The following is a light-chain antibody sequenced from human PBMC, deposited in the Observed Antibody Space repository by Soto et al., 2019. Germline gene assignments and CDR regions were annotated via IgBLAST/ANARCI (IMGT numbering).Light chain of an antibody. V-gene: IGKV3-20*01. J-gene: IGKJ5*01. Sequence: EIVLTQSPGTLSLSPGARATLSCRASQSVRSSFFAWYQQKPGQAPRLLIYNASTRATGIPARFSGSGSGTDFTLTVTSLEPEDFAVYYCQHYGGSLSITFGQGTRLEIK. CDR2: NAS. CDR1: QSVRSSF. CDR3: QHYGGSLSIT.